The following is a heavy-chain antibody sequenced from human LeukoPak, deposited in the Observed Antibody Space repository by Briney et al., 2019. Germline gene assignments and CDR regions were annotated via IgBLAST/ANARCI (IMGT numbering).Heavy chain of an antibody. CDR3: AKTRCTDDTCYYRVWYFDY. Sequence: GGSLRLSCAASGFTVSNYAMTWVRQAPGKGLEWVSGISGSGGSTYYADSVKGRFIIARDNSKHTLYLHMNSLTAEDTAIYYCAKTRCTDDTCYYRVWYFDYWGQGTLVTVSS. CDR2: ISGSGGST. V-gene: IGHV3-23*01. J-gene: IGHJ4*02. D-gene: IGHD2-8*01. CDR1: GFTVSNYA.